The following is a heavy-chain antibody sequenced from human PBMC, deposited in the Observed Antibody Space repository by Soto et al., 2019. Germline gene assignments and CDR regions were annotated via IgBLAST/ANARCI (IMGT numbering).Heavy chain of an antibody. CDR2: IHGGNGNT. J-gene: IGHJ4*02. D-gene: IGHD6-19*01. CDR1: VYTFINYA. V-gene: IGHV1-3*01. Sequence: QVQLVQSGAEVKKPGASVKVSCKASVYTFINYAMHWVRQAPGQRLEWMGWIHGGNGNTKYSQKFQGRVTITRDTSASTAYMELSSLRSEDTAVYYCARGGSFQDSSGWDVCDYWGQGTLVTVSS. CDR3: ARGGSFQDSSGWDVCDY.